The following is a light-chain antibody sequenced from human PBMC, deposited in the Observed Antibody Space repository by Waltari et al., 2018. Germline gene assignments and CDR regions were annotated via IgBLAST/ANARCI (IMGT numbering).Light chain of an antibody. J-gene: IGKJ3*01. CDR2: GAS. V-gene: IGKV1-12*01. CDR3: QQANSFPFT. Sequence: DIQMTQSPSSVSASVGDRVTITCRASQDLHTWLAWYQQTPGKAPKLLIQGASSLQSGVPSRFSGSGSGTDFTLTISSLQPEDVATYYCQQANSFPFTFGPGTK. CDR1: QDLHTW.